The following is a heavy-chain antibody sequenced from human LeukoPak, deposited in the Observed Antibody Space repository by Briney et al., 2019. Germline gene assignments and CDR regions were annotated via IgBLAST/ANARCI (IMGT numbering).Heavy chain of an antibody. CDR2: IGDSSHWT. Sequence: PGGSLRLSCAASGFTFSNYAMSWVRQAPGKGLEWVSVIGDSSHWTHYADSVKGRFTISRDNSNSILYLQMNSLRVEDTAVYYCAKDPTGYSSEWGQGTLVTVSS. CDR3: AKDPTGYSSE. J-gene: IGHJ4*02. CDR1: GFTFSNYA. D-gene: IGHD6-19*01. V-gene: IGHV3-23*01.